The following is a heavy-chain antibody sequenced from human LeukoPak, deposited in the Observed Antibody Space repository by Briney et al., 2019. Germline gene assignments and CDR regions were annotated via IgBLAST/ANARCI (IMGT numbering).Heavy chain of an antibody. CDR3: ASPHRYGAKGRAFDI. CDR2: IYPGDSDT. V-gene: IGHV5-51*01. D-gene: IGHD4-17*01. Sequence: GESLKISCKGSGYSFTSYWIGWVRQMPGKGLEWMGIIYPGDSDTRYSPSFQGQVTISADKSISTAYLQWSSLKASDTAMYYCASPHRYGAKGRAFDIRGQGTMVTVSS. CDR1: GYSFTSYW. J-gene: IGHJ3*02.